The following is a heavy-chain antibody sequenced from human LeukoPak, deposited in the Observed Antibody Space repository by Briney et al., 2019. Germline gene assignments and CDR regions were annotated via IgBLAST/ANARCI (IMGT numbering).Heavy chain of an antibody. CDR1: GFIFSSYS. V-gene: IGHV3-21*01. J-gene: IGHJ4*02. CDR2: ISSTSTYI. CDR3: ARVQRGEMATSDY. D-gene: IGHD5-24*01. Sequence: GGSLRLSCAASGFIFSSYSMNWVRHAPGKGLEWVSSISSTSTYIHYADSLKGRFTISRDNARNSLYLQINSLRVEDTAAYYCARVQRGEMATSDYWGQGTLVTVSS.